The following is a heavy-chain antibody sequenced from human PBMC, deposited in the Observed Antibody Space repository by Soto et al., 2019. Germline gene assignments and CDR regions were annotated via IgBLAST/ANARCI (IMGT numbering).Heavy chain of an antibody. CDR2: ISHDGKDK. CDR1: GFAFSYYC. V-gene: IGHV3-30*03. Sequence: QMQLVESGGGVVQPGRSLRVSCATSGFAFSYYCIHWVRQAPGKGLEWVADISHDGKDKWYADSVKGRFTISRDNSENTLYLQRNGLRSEDTAVYFCAGWEGRNGHDTRFDYWSQGTLVTVSS. D-gene: IGHD1-26*01. CDR3: AGWEGRNGHDTRFDY. J-gene: IGHJ4*02.